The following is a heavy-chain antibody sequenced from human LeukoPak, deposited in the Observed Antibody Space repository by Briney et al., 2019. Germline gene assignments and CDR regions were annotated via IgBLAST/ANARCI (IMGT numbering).Heavy chain of an antibody. D-gene: IGHD3-22*01. CDR2: INHSGST. CDR3: ARRPHYYDSSGSHYYYMDV. V-gene: IGHV4-34*01. Sequence: SETLSLTCAVYGGSFSGYYWSWIRQPPGKGLEWIGEINHSGSTNYSPSLKSRVSISVDTSKNQLSLKLSSVTAPDTAVYYCARRPHYYDSSGSHYYYMDVWGKGTTVTVSS. J-gene: IGHJ6*03. CDR1: GGSFSGYY.